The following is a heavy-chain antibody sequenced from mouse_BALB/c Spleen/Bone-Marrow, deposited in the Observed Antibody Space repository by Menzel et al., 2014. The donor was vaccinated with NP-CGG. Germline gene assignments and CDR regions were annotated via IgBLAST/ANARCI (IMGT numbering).Heavy chain of an antibody. CDR2: IDPANGNT. CDR1: GFNIKDTY. J-gene: IGHJ4*01. V-gene: IGHV14-3*02. CDR3: SRGRRDALDY. Sequence: SGAELVKPGASVKLSCTASGFNIKDTYMHWVKQRPEQGLEWIGRIDPANGNTKYDPKFQGKATITADTSSSTAYMQLSSLTSEDSAVYYCSRGRRDALDYWGQGTSVTVSS.